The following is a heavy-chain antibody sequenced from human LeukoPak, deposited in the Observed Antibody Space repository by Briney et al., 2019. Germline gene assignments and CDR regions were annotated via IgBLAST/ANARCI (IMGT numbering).Heavy chain of an antibody. J-gene: IGHJ6*02. Sequence: GGSLRLSCAASGFTFSSYGMHWVRQAPGKGLEWVVVISYDGSNKYYADSVKGRFTISRDNSKNTLYLQMNSLRAEDTAVYYCAKVISPVLRYFDWLSNYYYYYGMDVWGQGTTVTVSS. D-gene: IGHD3-9*01. CDR1: GFTFSSYG. V-gene: IGHV3-30*18. CDR3: AKVISPVLRYFDWLSNYYYYYGMDV. CDR2: ISYDGSNK.